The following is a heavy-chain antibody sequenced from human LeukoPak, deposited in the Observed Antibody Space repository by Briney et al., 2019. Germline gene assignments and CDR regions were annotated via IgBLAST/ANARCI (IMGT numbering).Heavy chain of an antibody. CDR1: GYTFTSYD. D-gene: IGHD4-23*01. CDR2: MNPNSGNT. CDR3: ARDISLKDGGNPTFDY. Sequence: ASVKVSCKASGYTFTSYDTNWVRQATGQGLEWMGWMNPNSGNTGYAQKFQGRVTMTRNTSISIAYMELSSLRSEDTAVYYCARDISLKDGGNPTFDYWGQGTLVTVSS. J-gene: IGHJ4*02. V-gene: IGHV1-8*01.